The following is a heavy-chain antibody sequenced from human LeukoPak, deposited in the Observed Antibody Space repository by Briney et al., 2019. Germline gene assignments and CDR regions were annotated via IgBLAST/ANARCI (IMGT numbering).Heavy chain of an antibody. Sequence: GGSLRLSCAVSGFTFSDYAMSWVRQAPGKGLEWVSAISGSGGSTYSADSVKGRFTISRDNSRNTLYLQMNSLRAEDTAIYYCAKGGPQFFDYWGQGTLVTVSS. CDR2: ISGSGGST. J-gene: IGHJ4*02. CDR1: GFTFSDYA. CDR3: AKGGPQFFDY. V-gene: IGHV3-23*01. D-gene: IGHD5-24*01.